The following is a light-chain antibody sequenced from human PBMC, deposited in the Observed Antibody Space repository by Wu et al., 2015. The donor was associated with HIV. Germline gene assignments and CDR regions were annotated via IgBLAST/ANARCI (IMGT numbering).Light chain of an antibody. CDR2: AAS. CDR3: QKYNTAPWT. Sequence: VGGQSXPHVXASHDISYYLVLVVKQKPRESLPRLLIYAASTLQSGVPSRFSGSGSGTDFTLTISSLQPEDVATYYCQKYNTAPWTFGQGTKVEMK. J-gene: IGKJ1*01. CDR1: HDISYY. V-gene: IGKV1-27*01.